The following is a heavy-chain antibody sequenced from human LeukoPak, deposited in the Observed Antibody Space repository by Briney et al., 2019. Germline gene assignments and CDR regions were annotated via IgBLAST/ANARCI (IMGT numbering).Heavy chain of an antibody. V-gene: IGHV1-8*01. CDR1: GYTFTSYD. D-gene: IGHD3-22*01. CDR3: ARVPYQPNYYDSSGYYYDYYYYGMDV. CDR2: MNPNSGNT. Sequence: ASVKVSCKASGYTFTSYDINWVRQATGQGLEWMGWMNPNSGNTGYAQKFQGRVTMTRNTSISTAYMEPSSLRSEDTAVYYCARVPYQPNYYDSSGYYYDYYYYGMDVWGQGTTVTVSS. J-gene: IGHJ6*02.